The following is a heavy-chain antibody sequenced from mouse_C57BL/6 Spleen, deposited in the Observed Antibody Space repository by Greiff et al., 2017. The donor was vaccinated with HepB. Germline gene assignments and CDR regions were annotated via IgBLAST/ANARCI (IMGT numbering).Heavy chain of an antibody. J-gene: IGHJ1*03. D-gene: IGHD1-1*01. Sequence: VQLQQPGAELVKPGASVKMSCKASGYTFTSYWITWVKQRPGQGLEWIGDIYPGSGSTNYNEKFKSKATLTVDTSSSTAYMQLSSLTSEDAAVYYCARSRLLREGYFDVWGTGTTVTVSS. CDR1: GYTFTSYW. V-gene: IGHV1-55*01. CDR3: ARSRLLREGYFDV. CDR2: IYPGSGST.